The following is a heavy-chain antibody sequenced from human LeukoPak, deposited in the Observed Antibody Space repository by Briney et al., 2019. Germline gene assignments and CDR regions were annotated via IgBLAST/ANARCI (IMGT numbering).Heavy chain of an antibody. D-gene: IGHD3-10*01. CDR2: IKSKTDGGTT. J-gene: IGHJ4*02. V-gene: IGHV3-15*01. CDR1: GFTFSNAW. Sequence: GGSLRLSCAASGFTFSNAWMSWVRQAPGKGLEWVGRIKSKTDGGTTDYAAPVKGRFTISRDDSKNTLYLQMNSLKTEDTDVYYCTTDPNYYGSGSFHNWGQGTLVTVSS. CDR3: TTDPNYYGSGSFHN.